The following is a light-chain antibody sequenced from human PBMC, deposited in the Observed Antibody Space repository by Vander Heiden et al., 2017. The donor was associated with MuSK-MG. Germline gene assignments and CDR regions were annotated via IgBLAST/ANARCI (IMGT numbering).Light chain of an antibody. Sequence: QSALTQPASVSGSPGQSITISCTGTSSDVGSYTLVSWYQQYPGKAPKLMIYEGSKRPSGVSNRFSGSKSGNTASLTISGLQAEDEADYYCCSNAGSRTWVFGGGTKLTVL. CDR3: CSNAGSRTWV. CDR1: SSDVGSYTL. J-gene: IGLJ3*02. CDR2: EGS. V-gene: IGLV2-23*01.